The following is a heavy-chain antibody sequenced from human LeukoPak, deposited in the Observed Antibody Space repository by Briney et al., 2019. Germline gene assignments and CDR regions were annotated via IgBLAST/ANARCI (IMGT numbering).Heavy chain of an antibody. D-gene: IGHD3-22*01. CDR2: IIPILGIA. J-gene: IGHJ4*02. CDR3: ARDHSQTYYYDSSGYFGVVDY. V-gene: IGHV1-69*04. CDR1: GGTFSSYA. Sequence: SVTVSCKASGGTFSSYAISWVRQAPGQGLEWMGRIIPILGIANYAQKFQGRVTITADKSTSTAYMELSSLRSEDTAVYYCARDHSQTYYYDSSGYFGVVDYWGQGTLVTVSS.